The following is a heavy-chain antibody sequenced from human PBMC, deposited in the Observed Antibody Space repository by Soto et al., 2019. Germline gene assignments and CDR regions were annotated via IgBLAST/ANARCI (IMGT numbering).Heavy chain of an antibody. J-gene: IGHJ4*02. Sequence: SVKVSCKASGFTFTSSAVQWVRQARGQRLEWIGWIVVGSGNTNYAQKFQERVTITRDMSTSTAYLKSVTAADTAVYYCARERGGYGLFDSWGQGTLVTVSS. CDR2: IVVGSGNT. CDR1: GFTFTSSA. CDR3: ARERGGYGLFDS. D-gene: IGHD5-18*01. V-gene: IGHV1-58*01.